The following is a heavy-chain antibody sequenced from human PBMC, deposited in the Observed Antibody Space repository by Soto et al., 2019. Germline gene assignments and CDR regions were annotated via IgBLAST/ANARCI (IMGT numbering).Heavy chain of an antibody. CDR2: ISGTSDYI. CDR3: ARGPGNGSYYYGMDV. D-gene: IGHD1-1*01. CDR1: GFTFSTSS. V-gene: IGHV3-21*01. J-gene: IGHJ6*02. Sequence: PGGSLRLSCAASGFTFSTSSMNWVRQSPGKGLEWVSSISGTSDYIDYADAVRGRFTVSRDNAKNSLYLQMNSLRAEDTAVYYCARGPGNGSYYYGMDVWGQGTTVTVSS.